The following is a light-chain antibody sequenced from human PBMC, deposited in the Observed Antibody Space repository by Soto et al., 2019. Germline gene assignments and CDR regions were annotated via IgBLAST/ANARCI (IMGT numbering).Light chain of an antibody. J-gene: IGKJ4*01. CDR3: QQYNNWPLT. Sequence: EIVMTQSPATLSVSPGETATISCRASQTVRSYLAWFQQKPGQAPSLVIYGASTRATRIPARFSGSGSGTEFTLTISSLQSEDFALYYCQQYNNWPLTFGGGTKMEI. CDR1: QTVRSY. CDR2: GAS. V-gene: IGKV3-15*01.